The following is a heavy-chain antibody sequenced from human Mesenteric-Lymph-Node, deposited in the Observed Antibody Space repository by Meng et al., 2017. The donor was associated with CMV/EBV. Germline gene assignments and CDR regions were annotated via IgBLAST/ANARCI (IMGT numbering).Heavy chain of an antibody. D-gene: IGHD1-26*01. Sequence: LSLTCAASGFTFSTYALHWVRQAPGKGLEWVAAVSYDGNNKYYADSVKGRFTISRDNFKNTLYLQMNSLRVEDTAVYYCARDRRRGGGATTLNSWGQGALVTVSS. CDR1: GFTFSTYA. CDR3: ARDRRRGGGATTLNS. V-gene: IGHV3-30-3*01. J-gene: IGHJ4*02. CDR2: VSYDGNNK.